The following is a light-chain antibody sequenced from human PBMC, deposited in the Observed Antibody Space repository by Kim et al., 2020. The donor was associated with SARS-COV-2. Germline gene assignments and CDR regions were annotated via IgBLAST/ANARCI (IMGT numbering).Light chain of an antibody. V-gene: IGKV1-16*02. Sequence: DIQMTQSPSSLSAFVGDRVTITCRASQGIGNYLAWFQQKPGKAPKSLISAASTLESGVPSKFSGSGFGTDFTLTISSLQPEDFATYYCQQYKSYPLTFGGGTKVEIK. CDR3: QQYKSYPLT. CDR2: AAS. J-gene: IGKJ4*01. CDR1: QGIGNY.